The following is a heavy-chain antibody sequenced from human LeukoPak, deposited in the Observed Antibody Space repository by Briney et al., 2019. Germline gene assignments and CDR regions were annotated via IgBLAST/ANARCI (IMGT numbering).Heavy chain of an antibody. CDR1: GYTFTGYY. J-gene: IGHJ5*02. CDR2: INTNSGGT. V-gene: IGHV1-2*02. Sequence: ASVKVSCKASGYTFTGYYIHWVRQAPGQGLEWMGWINTNSGGTNHAQKFQGRVTMTRDTSTSTVYMELSSLRSEDTAVYYCARGVVVVPAAIGEGNWFDPWGQGTLVTVSS. D-gene: IGHD2-2*02. CDR3: ARGVVVVPAAIGEGNWFDP.